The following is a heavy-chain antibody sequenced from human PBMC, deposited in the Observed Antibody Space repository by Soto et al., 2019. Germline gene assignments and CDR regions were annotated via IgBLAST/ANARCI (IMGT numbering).Heavy chain of an antibody. J-gene: IGHJ1*01. CDR1: GFTFSNAW. Sequence: EVQLVESGGGLVKPGGSLRLSCAASGFTFSNAWMNWVRQAPGKGLEWVGRIKSETDGGTTDYAAPVKGRFTISRDNSKNTLYLQMNSLRAEDTAVYYCAAERDPIAVAGTGYFQHWGQGTLVTVSS. CDR3: AAERDPIAVAGTGYFQH. CDR2: IKSETDGGTT. D-gene: IGHD6-19*01. V-gene: IGHV3-15*07.